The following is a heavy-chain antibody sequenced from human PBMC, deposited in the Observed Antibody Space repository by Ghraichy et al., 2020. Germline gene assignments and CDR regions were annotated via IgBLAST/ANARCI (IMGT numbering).Heavy chain of an antibody. D-gene: IGHD6-19*01. CDR2: ISYDGNNK. V-gene: IGHV3-30*18. Sequence: GGSLRLSCAASGFTFSSNGMHWVRQAPGKGLEWVAIISYDGNNKYYADSVKGRFTISRDNSKNTLYLQMNSLRAEDTAVYYCAKKLGSGWFIDYWGQGTLVTVSS. CDR3: AKKLGSGWFIDY. CDR1: GFTFSSNG. J-gene: IGHJ4*02.